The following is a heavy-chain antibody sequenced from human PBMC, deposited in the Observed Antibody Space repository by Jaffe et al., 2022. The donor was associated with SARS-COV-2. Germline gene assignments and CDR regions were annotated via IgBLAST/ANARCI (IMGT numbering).Heavy chain of an antibody. J-gene: IGHJ3*02. D-gene: IGHD2-15*01. CDR2: IYPVSPADSDT. CDR1: GYTFTSYW. Sequence: EVQLVQSGVEVRKPGESLKISCKCSGYTFTSYWIAWVRQMPGKGLEWMGSIYPVSPADSDTRYSPSYQGQVTISADTSFNTAYLQWSSLKASDTAIYYCARGVADAFDIWGQGTLVTVSS. V-gene: IGHV5-51*01. CDR3: ARGVADAFDI.